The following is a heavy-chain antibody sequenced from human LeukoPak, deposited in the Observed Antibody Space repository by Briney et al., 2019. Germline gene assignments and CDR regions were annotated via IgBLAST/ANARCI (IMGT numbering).Heavy chain of an antibody. D-gene: IGHD4-17*01. J-gene: IGHJ5*02. CDR3: ARLHYTTVTTFDP. V-gene: IGHV4-59*08. Sequence: SETLSLTCAVYGGSFSGYYWSWIRQPPGKGLEWIGYIYYSGSTNYNPSLKSRVTISVDTSKNQFSLKLSSVTAADTAVYYCARLHYTTVTTFDPWGQGTLVTVSS. CDR1: GGSFSGYY. CDR2: IYYSGST.